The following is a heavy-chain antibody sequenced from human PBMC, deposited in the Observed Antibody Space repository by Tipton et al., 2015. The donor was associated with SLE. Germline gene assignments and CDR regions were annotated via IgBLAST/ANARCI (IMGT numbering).Heavy chain of an antibody. Sequence: TLSLTCTVSGGSISSTNWWNWVRQPPGKGLEWIGEIYHSGTTYYNPSLKSRVTISLDKSMNQFSLRLSSVTAADTAVYYCARATDWNLSPDVWGKGTTVTVSS. V-gene: IGHV4-4*02. CDR3: ARATDWNLSPDV. CDR1: GGSISSTNW. D-gene: IGHD1-7*01. CDR2: IYHSGTT. J-gene: IGHJ6*04.